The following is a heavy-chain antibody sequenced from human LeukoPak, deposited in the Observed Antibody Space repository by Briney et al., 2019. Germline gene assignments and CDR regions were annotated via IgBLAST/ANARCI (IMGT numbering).Heavy chain of an antibody. D-gene: IGHD2-21*01. Sequence: GGSLRLSYAASGFTFTTYWMSWVRQTPGKGLEWVANIKQDGGEEYYGESVQGRFSISRDNAKNSLYLQMNSLRAEDTAVYYCATTGGVMFDNWGQGTLVTVS. V-gene: IGHV3-7*01. CDR1: GFTFTTYW. J-gene: IGHJ4*02. CDR2: IKQDGGEE. CDR3: ATTGGVMFDN.